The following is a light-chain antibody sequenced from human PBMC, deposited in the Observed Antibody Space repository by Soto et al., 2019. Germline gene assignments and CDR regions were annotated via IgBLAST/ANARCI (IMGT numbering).Light chain of an antibody. J-gene: IGKJ5*01. CDR1: QSIATN. CDR3: QQLNNWPLIT. Sequence: EIVMTQSPATLSVSPGERATLSCRASQSIATNLAWYQQKPGQAPRLLFYRASSRATGIPARFSGSGAGTEFTLTISSLQSGDSAVYYCQQLNNWPLITFGQGTRLEIK. V-gene: IGKV3-15*01. CDR2: RAS.